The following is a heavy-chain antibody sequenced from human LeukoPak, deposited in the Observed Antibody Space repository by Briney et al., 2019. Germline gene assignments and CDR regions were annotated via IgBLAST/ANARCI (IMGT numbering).Heavy chain of an antibody. Sequence: SETLSLTCTVSGGSISSYYWSWIRQSPGKGLEWIGNIYYSGSTNYNPSLKSRGTISVDTSKNQFSLKLSSVTAADTAVYYCARSYRNYYPFDYWGQGTLVTVSS. D-gene: IGHD4-11*01. CDR2: IYYSGST. V-gene: IGHV4-59*01. CDR1: GGSISSYY. CDR3: ARSYRNYYPFDY. J-gene: IGHJ4*02.